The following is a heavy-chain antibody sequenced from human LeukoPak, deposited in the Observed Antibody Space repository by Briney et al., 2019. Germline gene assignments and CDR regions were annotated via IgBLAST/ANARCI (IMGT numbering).Heavy chain of an antibody. J-gene: IGHJ4*02. CDR2: IYYSGST. CDR1: GGSVSSGSYY. CDR3: ASDDYGGNGYYFDY. Sequence: SETLSLTCTVSGGSVSSGSYYWSWIRQPPGKGLEWIGYIYYSGSTNYNPSLKSRVTISVDTSKNQFSLKLSSVTAADTAVYYCASDDYGGNGYYFDYWGQGILVTVSS. D-gene: IGHD4-23*01. V-gene: IGHV4-61*01.